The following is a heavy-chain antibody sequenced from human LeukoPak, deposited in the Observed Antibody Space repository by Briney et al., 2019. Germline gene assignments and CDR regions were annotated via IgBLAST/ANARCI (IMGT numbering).Heavy chain of an antibody. V-gene: IGHV1-8*01. D-gene: IGHD1-26*01. CDR1: GYTFTSYD. CDR2: MNPNSGNT. CDR3: ARDYSGSYADY. Sequence: ASVKVSCKASGYTFTSYDINWVRQATGQGLEWMGWMNPNSGNTGYAQKFQGRVTMTRNTSTSTAYMELRSLRSDDTAVYYCARDYSGSYADYWGQGTLVTVSS. J-gene: IGHJ4*02.